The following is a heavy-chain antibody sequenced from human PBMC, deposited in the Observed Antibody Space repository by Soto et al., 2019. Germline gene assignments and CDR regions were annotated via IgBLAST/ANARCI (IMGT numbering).Heavy chain of an antibody. Sequence: GESLKLCCKGSGYSFTSYWIGWVRQMPGKGLEWMGIIYPGDSDTRYSPSFQGQVTISADKSISTAYLQWSSLKASDTAMYYCARQKPEDFWSGYSFDYWGQGTLVTVSS. D-gene: IGHD3-3*01. V-gene: IGHV5-51*01. CDR3: ARQKPEDFWSGYSFDY. J-gene: IGHJ4*02. CDR2: IYPGDSDT. CDR1: GYSFTSYW.